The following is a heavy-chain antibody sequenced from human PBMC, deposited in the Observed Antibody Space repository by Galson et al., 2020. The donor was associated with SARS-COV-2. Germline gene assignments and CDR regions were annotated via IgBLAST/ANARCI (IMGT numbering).Heavy chain of an antibody. CDR2: INWSGAST. V-gene: IGHV3-20*04. CDR3: TQLRGNDFDTAVGPFDF. J-gene: IGHJ3*01. CDR1: GFTFDDFG. D-gene: IGHD3-22*01. Sequence: GGSLRLSCAASGFTFDDFGMSWVRQVPGKGLEWVCGINWSGASTGYADSVKGRFSISRDNAGNSVYLQMNSLGAEDTALYYCTQLRGNDFDTAVGPFDFWGQGTMVTVSS.